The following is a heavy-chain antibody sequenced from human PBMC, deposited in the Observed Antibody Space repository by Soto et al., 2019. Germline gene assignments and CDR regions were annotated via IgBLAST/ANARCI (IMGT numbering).Heavy chain of an antibody. CDR2: IYYSGST. D-gene: IGHD2-2*01. V-gene: IGHV4-39*01. J-gene: IGHJ6*03. CDR1: GGSISSSSYY. Sequence: ETLSLTCTVSGGSISSSSYYWGWIRQPPGKGLEWIGSIYYSGSTYYNPSLKSRVTISVDTSKNQFSLKLSSVTAADTAVYYCARLLGYCSSTSCPYYYYYMDVRGKGTTVTVSS. CDR3: ARLLGYCSSTSCPYYYYYMDV.